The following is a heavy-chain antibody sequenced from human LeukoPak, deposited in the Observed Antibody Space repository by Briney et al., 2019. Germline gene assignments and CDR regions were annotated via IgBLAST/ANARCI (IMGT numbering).Heavy chain of an antibody. CDR2: INHSGST. V-gene: IGHV4-34*01. D-gene: IGHD6-13*01. Sequence: PSETLSLTCSVYGGSFSGYYWSWIRQPPGKGLEWIGEINHSGSTNYNPSLKSRVTISVDTSKNQFSLKLSSVTAADTAVYYCARIWGSSSWYRKVPGYYMDVWGKGTTVTVSS. CDR1: GGSFSGYY. CDR3: ARIWGSSSWYRKVPGYYMDV. J-gene: IGHJ6*03.